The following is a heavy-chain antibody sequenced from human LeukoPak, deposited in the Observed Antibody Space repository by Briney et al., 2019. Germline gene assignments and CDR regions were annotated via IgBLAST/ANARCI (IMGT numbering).Heavy chain of an antibody. D-gene: IGHD4-17*01. J-gene: IGHJ5*02. Sequence: SGTLSLTCTVSGGSVSSGSYYWSWIRQPPGKGLEWIGYIYYSGSTNYNPSLKSRVTISVDTSKNQFSLKLSSVTAADTAVYYCARDHGDYWFDPWGQGTLVTVSS. CDR2: IYYSGST. CDR1: GGSVSSGSYY. CDR3: ARDHGDYWFDP. V-gene: IGHV4-61*01.